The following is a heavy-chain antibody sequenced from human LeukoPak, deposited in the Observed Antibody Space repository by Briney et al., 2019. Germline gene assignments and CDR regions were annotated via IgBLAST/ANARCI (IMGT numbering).Heavy chain of an antibody. D-gene: IGHD4-17*01. Sequence: GGSLRLSCAASGFTFSSCWMSWVRQAPGKGLEWVASIKQDGSEKYYVDSVKGRFTISRDNAKNSLYLQMNSLRAGDTALYYCARAPGEGWFDPWGQGTLVTVSS. CDR3: ARAPGEGWFDP. V-gene: IGHV3-7*01. CDR2: IKQDGSEK. J-gene: IGHJ5*02. CDR1: GFTFSSCW.